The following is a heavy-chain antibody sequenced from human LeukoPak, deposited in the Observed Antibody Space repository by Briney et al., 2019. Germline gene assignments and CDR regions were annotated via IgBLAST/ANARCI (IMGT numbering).Heavy chain of an antibody. V-gene: IGHV1-8*03. CDR1: GYTFTSYD. J-gene: IGHJ4*02. CDR2: MNPNSGNT. Sequence: ASVKVSCKASGYTFTSYDINWVRQATGQGLEWMGLMNPNSGNTGYAQKFQGRVTITRNTSISTAYMELSSLRSEDTAVYYCARVGGYSGYDLPDFDYWGQGTLVTVSS. CDR3: ARVGGYSGYDLPDFDY. D-gene: IGHD5-12*01.